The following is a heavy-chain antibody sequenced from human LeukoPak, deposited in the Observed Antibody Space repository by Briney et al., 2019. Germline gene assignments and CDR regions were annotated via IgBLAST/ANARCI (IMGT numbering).Heavy chain of an antibody. CDR2: IFPIRGIA. D-gene: IGHD3-22*01. V-gene: IGHV1-69*04. Sequence: SSVKVSCKASVGTLSRYTMSAVRQAPGQGVEWMGRIFPIRGIANYAQKFQGGVTITADKSTSTDYIELSSLRSEDTAVYCRAREGYYYVSSGYYNSWGRGPLVTV. CDR1: VGTLSRYT. J-gene: IGHJ4*02. CDR3: AREGYYYVSSGYYNS.